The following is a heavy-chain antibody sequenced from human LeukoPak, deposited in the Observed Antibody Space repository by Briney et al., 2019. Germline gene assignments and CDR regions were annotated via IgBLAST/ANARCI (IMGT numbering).Heavy chain of an antibody. Sequence: ASVKVSCKASGYTFTGYYMHWVRQAPGQGLEWMGWINPNSGGTNYAQKFQGRVTMTRDTSISTAYMELSRLRSDGTAVYYCARDMEMATIGDYWGQGTLVTVSS. CDR1: GYTFTGYY. J-gene: IGHJ4*02. CDR3: ARDMEMATIGDY. CDR2: INPNSGGT. V-gene: IGHV1-2*02. D-gene: IGHD5-24*01.